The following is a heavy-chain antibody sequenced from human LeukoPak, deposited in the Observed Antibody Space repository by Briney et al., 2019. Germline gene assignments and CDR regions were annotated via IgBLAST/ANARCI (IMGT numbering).Heavy chain of an antibody. Sequence: SETLSLTCTVSGGSISSSSYYWGWIRPPPGKGLEWVGSIYYSGSTYYNPSLKSRVTISVDTSKNQFSLKLSSVTAADTAVYYCARHNRITMIVVDPYYFDYWGQGTLVTVSS. CDR3: ARHNRITMIVVDPYYFDY. CDR1: GGSISSSSYY. D-gene: IGHD3-22*01. V-gene: IGHV4-39*01. CDR2: IYYSGST. J-gene: IGHJ4*02.